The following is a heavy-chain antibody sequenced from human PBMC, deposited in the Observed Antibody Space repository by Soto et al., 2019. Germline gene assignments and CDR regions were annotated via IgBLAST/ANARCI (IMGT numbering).Heavy chain of an antibody. CDR2: ITGSGGTT. J-gene: IGHJ4*02. CDR3: AKTYSGSYWGLFDY. CDR1: GFTFSNYA. V-gene: IGHV3-23*01. Sequence: EVQVLESGGGLVQLGGSLRLSCAVSGFTFSNYAMSWVRQAPGKGLECVSAITGSGGTTSYADSVKGRFTISRDNSKNTLYLQMNSLRAEDTAVYYCAKTYSGSYWGLFDYWGQGTLVTVSS. D-gene: IGHD1-26*01.